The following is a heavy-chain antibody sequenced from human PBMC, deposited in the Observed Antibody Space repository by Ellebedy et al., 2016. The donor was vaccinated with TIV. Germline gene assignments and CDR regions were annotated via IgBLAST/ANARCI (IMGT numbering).Heavy chain of an antibody. CDR1: GGSISTYY. CDR2: IYYSGST. J-gene: IGHJ3*02. Sequence: MPSETLSLTCTVSGGSISTYYWSWIRQPPGKGLEWIGHIYYSGSTKYNPSLKSRVTMSVDTSKKQFSLNLSSVTAADTAVYYCATSYDSSGYYDDDAFDIWGQGTMVTVSS. CDR3: ATSYDSSGYYDDDAFDI. D-gene: IGHD3-22*01. V-gene: IGHV4-59*01.